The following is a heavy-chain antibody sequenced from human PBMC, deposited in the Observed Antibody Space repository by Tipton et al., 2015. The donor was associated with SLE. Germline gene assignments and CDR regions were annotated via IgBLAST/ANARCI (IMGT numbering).Heavy chain of an antibody. CDR2: ISGSGSTM. CDR1: GFTFNSYD. CDR3: ASELGQWAFDI. Sequence: SLRLSCAASGFTFNSYDMYWVRQAPGKGLEWLSYISGSGSTMFYADSVKGRFTISRDNSKNTLYLQMNSLRVEDTAVYFCASELGQWAFDIWGQGTMVTVSS. J-gene: IGHJ3*02. D-gene: IGHD6-19*01. V-gene: IGHV3-48*03.